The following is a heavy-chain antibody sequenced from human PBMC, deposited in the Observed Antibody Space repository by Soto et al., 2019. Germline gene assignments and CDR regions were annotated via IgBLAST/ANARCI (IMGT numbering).Heavy chain of an antibody. J-gene: IGHJ4*02. D-gene: IGHD5-12*01. CDR2: INAGNGNT. V-gene: IGHV1-3*01. CDR3: ARVSGYYLPDY. Sequence: ASVKVSCKASGYTFTNYAMHWVRQAPGQRLEWMGWINAGNGNTKYSQKFQGRVTITRDTSASTAYMELSSLRSEDTAVYYCARVSGYYLPDYCGQGTLVTVYS. CDR1: GYTFTNYA.